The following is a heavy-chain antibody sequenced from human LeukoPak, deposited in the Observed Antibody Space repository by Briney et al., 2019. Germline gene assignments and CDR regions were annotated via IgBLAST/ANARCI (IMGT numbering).Heavy chain of an antibody. J-gene: IGHJ4*02. CDR3: AKVEDGGSYYFDY. Sequence: PGGSLRLSCAASGFTFSSYGMHWVRQAPGKGLEWVAVIWYDGSNKYYADSVKGRFTISRDNSKNTLYLQMNSLRAEDTAVYYCAKVEDGGSYYFDYWGQGTLVTVSS. CDR1: GFTFSSYG. V-gene: IGHV3-30*02. D-gene: IGHD1-26*01. CDR2: IWYDGSNK.